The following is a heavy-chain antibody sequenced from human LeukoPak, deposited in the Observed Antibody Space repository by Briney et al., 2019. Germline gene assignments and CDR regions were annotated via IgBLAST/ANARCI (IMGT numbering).Heavy chain of an antibody. J-gene: IGHJ6*03. Sequence: VASVKVSCKASGYTFTSYDINWVRQATGQGLEWMGWMNPNSGNTGYAQKFQGRVTMTRNTSISTAYMELSSLRSEDTAVYYCARGRRFGAPFLSYYYYMDVWGKGTTVTISS. CDR1: GYTFTSYD. CDR2: MNPNSGNT. D-gene: IGHD3-16*01. V-gene: IGHV1-8*01. CDR3: ARGRRFGAPFLSYYYYMDV.